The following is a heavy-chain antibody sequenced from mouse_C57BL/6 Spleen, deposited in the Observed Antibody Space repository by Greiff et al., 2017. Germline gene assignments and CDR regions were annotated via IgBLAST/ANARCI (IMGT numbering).Heavy chain of an antibody. CDR3: ARSTMVTTGFAY. CDR1: GYTFTSYW. Sequence: QVQLQQSGTELVKPGASVKLSCKASGYTFTSYWMHWVKQRPGQGLEWIGNINPSNGGTNYNEKFKSKATLTVDKSSSTAYMQLSSLTSEDSAVYYWARSTMVTTGFAYWGQGTLVTVSA. D-gene: IGHD2-2*01. V-gene: IGHV1-53*01. J-gene: IGHJ3*01. CDR2: INPSNGGT.